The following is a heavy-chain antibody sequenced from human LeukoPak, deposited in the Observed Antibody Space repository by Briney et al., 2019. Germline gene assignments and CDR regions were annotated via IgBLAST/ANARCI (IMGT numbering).Heavy chain of an antibody. V-gene: IGHV3-9*01. CDR3: AKDFSPYSFNWFDP. CDR2: ISWNSGGI. J-gene: IGHJ5*02. D-gene: IGHD3-16*01. CDR1: GFTFNNYA. Sequence: PGRSLRLSCAASGFTFNNYAMHWVRQATGKGLEWVSGISWNSGGIGYADSVKGRFTISRDNAKNSLYQQMNSLRAEDTAFYYCAKDFSPYSFNWFDPWGQGTLVTVSS.